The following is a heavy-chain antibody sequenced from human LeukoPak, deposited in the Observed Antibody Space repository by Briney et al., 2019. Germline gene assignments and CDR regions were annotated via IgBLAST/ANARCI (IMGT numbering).Heavy chain of an antibody. D-gene: IGHD3-10*01. J-gene: IGHJ5*02. CDR2: IDPTGTST. CDR1: GYTFTNNW. Sequence: ASVKVSCKTSGYTFTNNWMHWVRQAPGQGLELVGVIDPTGTSTLYAQNFQGRATLTRDMSTTTDYMELRSLTSEDRAVYYCARDHSVGDIAWWFDPWGQGTLVSVSS. V-gene: IGHV1-46*01. CDR3: ARDHSVGDIAWWFDP.